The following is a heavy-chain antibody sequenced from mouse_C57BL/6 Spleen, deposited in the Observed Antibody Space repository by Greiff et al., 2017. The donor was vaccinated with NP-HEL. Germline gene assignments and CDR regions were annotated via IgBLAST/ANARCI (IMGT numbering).Heavy chain of an antibody. CDR1: GYTFTSYW. D-gene: IGHD2-4*01. CDR3: ARSDYDYDGTWFAY. Sequence: VQLQQPGTELVKPGASVKLSCKASGYTFTSYWMHWVKQRPGQGLEWIGYINPSSGYTKYNQKFKDKATLTADKSSSTAYMQLSSLTYEDSAVYYCARSDYDYDGTWFAYWGQGTLVTVSA. V-gene: IGHV1-7*01. J-gene: IGHJ3*01. CDR2: INPSSGYT.